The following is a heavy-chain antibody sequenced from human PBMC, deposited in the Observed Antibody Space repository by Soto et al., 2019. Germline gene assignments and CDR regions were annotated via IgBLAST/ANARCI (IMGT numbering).Heavy chain of an antibody. V-gene: IGHV4-34*01. D-gene: IGHD1-1*01. Sequence: SETLSLTCAVYGGSFSGYYWSWIRQPPGKGLEWIGEINHSGSTNYNPSLKSRVTISVDTSKKQFSLNLSSVTAADTAVYYCARRYDWTGGGYFDYWGQGTLVTVSS. CDR1: GGSFSGYY. CDR2: INHSGST. CDR3: ARRYDWTGGGYFDY. J-gene: IGHJ4*02.